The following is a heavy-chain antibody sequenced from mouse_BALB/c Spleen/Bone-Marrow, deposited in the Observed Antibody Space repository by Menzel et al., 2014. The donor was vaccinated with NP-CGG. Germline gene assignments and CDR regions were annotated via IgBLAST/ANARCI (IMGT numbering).Heavy chain of an antibody. CDR2: IYPSDSYT. J-gene: IGHJ2*01. D-gene: IGHD2-4*01. Sequence: VQLQQSGAELVRPGASVKLSCKASGYTFTSYWINWVRQRPGQGLERIGNIYPSDSYTNYNQKFKDKATLTVDKSSSTAYMQLSSPTSEDSAVYYCTRTYDYDEGGFDYWGQGTTLTVSS. CDR1: GYTFTSYW. V-gene: IGHV1-69*02. CDR3: TRTYDYDEGGFDY.